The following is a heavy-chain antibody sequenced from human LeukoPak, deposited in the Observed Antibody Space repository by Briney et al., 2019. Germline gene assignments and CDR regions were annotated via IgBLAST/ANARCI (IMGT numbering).Heavy chain of an antibody. CDR1: GFTFGSYA. D-gene: IGHD2-15*01. CDR2: ISGSGGST. V-gene: IGHV3-23*01. CDR3: AKVVNIVVVVAVSYGMDV. Sequence: GCSLSLSCPASGFTFGSYAMSWVRQAPGKGLEWVSAISGSGGSTYYADSVKGRFTISRDNSKNTLYLQMNSLRAEDTAVYYCAKVVNIVVVVAVSYGMDVWGQGTTVTVSS. J-gene: IGHJ6*02.